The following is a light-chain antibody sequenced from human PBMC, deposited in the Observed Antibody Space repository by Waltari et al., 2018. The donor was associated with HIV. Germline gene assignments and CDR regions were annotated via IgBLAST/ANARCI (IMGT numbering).Light chain of an antibody. CDR3: SSDVPTNDCCVL. V-gene: IGLV2-8*01. CDR1: SRDIGDSDY. J-gene: IGLJ2*01. CDR2: EVN. Sequence: QSALTQPPSASGSPGQSVTISCTGTSRDIGDSDYVSCYQQHPGKAPKRIISEVNKRPSGVPDRFSGSKSGTTAAQAVCGLQAEEGSDYYCSSDVPTNDCCVLFGGGVKLTVL.